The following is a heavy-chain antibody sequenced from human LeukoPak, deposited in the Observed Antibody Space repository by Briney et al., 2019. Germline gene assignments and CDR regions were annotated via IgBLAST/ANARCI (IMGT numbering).Heavy chain of an antibody. J-gene: IGHJ5*02. CDR3: TKDPDA. CDR1: GFTVTNYY. V-gene: IGHV3-66*01. CDR2: VYSGGDT. Sequence: PGGSLRLSCAASGFTVTNYYMSWVRKAPGKGLEWVSVVYSGGDTYHADSVKGRFTLSRDNSKNTLYLQMNNLRVEDTAVYYCTKDPDAWGQGTLVTVSS.